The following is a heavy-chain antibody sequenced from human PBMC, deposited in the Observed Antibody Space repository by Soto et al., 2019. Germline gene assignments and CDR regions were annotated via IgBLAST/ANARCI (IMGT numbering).Heavy chain of an antibody. D-gene: IGHD6-13*01. CDR3: AKDRFLIAAAGTFDY. J-gene: IGHJ4*02. CDR1: GCTFSSYG. CDR2: ISYDGSNK. Sequence: GSLRLSCAGSGCTFSSYGMHWVRQAPGKGLEWVAVISYDGSNKYYADSVKGRFTISRDNSKNTLYLQMNSLRAEDTAVYYCAKDRFLIAAAGTFDYWGQGTLVTVSS. V-gene: IGHV3-30*18.